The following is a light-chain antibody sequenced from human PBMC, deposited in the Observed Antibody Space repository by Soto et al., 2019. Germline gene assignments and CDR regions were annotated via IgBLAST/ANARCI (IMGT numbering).Light chain of an antibody. CDR1: SSDVGGYNY. Sequence: QPVLTQPASLSGSPGQSITISCTGTSSDVGGYNYVSWFQQHPGKAPKLMIYEVSNRPSGVSNRFSGSKSANTASLTISGLQAEDEAEYYCSSYTRSSTWVFGGGTKVTVL. CDR3: SSYTRSSTWV. CDR2: EVS. J-gene: IGLJ3*02. V-gene: IGLV2-14*01.